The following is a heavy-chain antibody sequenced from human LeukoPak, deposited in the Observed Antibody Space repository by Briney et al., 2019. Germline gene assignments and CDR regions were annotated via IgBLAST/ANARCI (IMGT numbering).Heavy chain of an antibody. CDR2: ISWDGGST. V-gene: IGHV3-43*01. Sequence: PGGSLRLSCTAYGFTFDDYTMHWVRQAPRKGLEWVSLISWDGGSTYYADSVKGRFTISRDNSKNSLYLQMNSLRTEDTALYYCAKASGYSSSSAFGYWGQGTLVTVSS. CDR1: GFTFDDYT. CDR3: AKASGYSSSSAFGY. J-gene: IGHJ4*02. D-gene: IGHD6-6*01.